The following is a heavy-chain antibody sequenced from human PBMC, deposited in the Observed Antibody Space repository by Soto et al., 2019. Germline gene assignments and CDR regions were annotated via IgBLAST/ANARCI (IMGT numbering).Heavy chain of an antibody. V-gene: IGHV4-61*01. D-gene: IGHD3-3*01. J-gene: IGHJ6*02. CDR3: ARDLITIFGGLYYYYGMDV. CDR2: IYYSGST. Sequence: SETLSLTCTVSGGSVSSGSYYWSWIRQPPGKGLEWIGYIYYSGSTNYNPSLKSRVTISVDTSKNQFSLKLSSVTAADTAVYYCARDLITIFGGLYYYYGMDVWGQGTTVTVSS. CDR1: GGSVSSGSYY.